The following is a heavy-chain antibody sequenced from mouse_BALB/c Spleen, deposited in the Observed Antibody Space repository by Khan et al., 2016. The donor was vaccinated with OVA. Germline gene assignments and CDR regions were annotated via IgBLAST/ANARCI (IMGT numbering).Heavy chain of an antibody. J-gene: IGHJ2*01. CDR1: GFTFSSYA. CDR2: IRSGGSYT. Sequence: EVELVESGGGLVKPGGSLKLSCAASGFTFSSYALSWVRQTPEKRLEWVATIRSGGSYTYYPGSVTGRFTISRDNARNTMYLHMRSLRSEDTAMYYCARTPGYYGSNYFDYWGQGSTLTVSS. CDR3: ARTPGYYGSNYFDY. V-gene: IGHV5-9-3*01. D-gene: IGHD1-1*01.